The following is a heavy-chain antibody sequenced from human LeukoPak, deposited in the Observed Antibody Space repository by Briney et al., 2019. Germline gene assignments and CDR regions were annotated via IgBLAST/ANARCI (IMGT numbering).Heavy chain of an antibody. Sequence: PSETLSLTCAVYGGSFSGYYWSWIRQPPGKGLEWIGEINHSGSTNYNPSLKSRVTISVDTSKNQFSLKLSSVTAADTAVYYCAREGHPYCSSTSCYRRSYYYYYMDVWGKGTTVTVSS. V-gene: IGHV4-34*01. J-gene: IGHJ6*03. CDR3: AREGHPYCSSTSCYRRSYYYYYMDV. CDR2: INHSGST. D-gene: IGHD2-2*01. CDR1: GGSFSGYY.